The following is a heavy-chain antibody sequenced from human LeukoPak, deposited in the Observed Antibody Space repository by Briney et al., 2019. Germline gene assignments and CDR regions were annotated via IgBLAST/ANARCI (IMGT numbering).Heavy chain of an antibody. V-gene: IGHV3-7*01. Sequence: PGGSLRLSCATSGFTFSSYWMGWVRQAPGKGLEWAANIKQDGSEKYYVDSVKGRFTISRDNAKNTLYLQMNSLRAEDTAVYYCARGYSGAYRVDYWGQGTLVTVSS. J-gene: IGHJ4*02. D-gene: IGHD1-26*01. CDR3: ARGYSGAYRVDY. CDR1: GFTFSSYW. CDR2: IKQDGSEK.